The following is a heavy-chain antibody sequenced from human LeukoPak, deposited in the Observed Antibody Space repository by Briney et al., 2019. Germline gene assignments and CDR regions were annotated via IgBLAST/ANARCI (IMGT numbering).Heavy chain of an antibody. CDR3: ARGTRNGVVVITA. D-gene: IGHD3-22*01. V-gene: IGHV3-21*01. CDR1: GFTFSSYS. J-gene: IGHJ5*02. CDR2: ISSSSSYI. Sequence: GGSLSLSCAASGFTFSSYSMNWVRQAPGRGLEWVSSISSSSSYIYYADSVKGRFTISRDNAKNSLYLQMNSLRAEDTAVYYCARGTRNGVVVITAWGQGTLVTVSS.